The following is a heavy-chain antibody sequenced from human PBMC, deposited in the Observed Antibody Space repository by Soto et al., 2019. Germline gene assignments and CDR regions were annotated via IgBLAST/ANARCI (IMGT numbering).Heavy chain of an antibody. D-gene: IGHD3-10*01. CDR3: AGGGVRGVVTRTRDYYGMDV. J-gene: IGHJ6*02. CDR2: IYPGDSDT. Sequence: GESLKISCKGSGYNFTNYWIVWVRQMTGKGLESMGIIYPGDSDTRYSPSFQGQVTISADKSISTAYLQWSSLKASDTAMYYCAGGGVRGVVTRTRDYYGMDVWGQGTTVTVSS. CDR1: GYNFTNYW. V-gene: IGHV5-51*01.